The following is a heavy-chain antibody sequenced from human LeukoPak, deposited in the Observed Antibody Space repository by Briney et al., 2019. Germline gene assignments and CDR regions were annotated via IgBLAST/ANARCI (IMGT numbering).Heavy chain of an antibody. Sequence: GGSLRLSCAASEFTFNNHDMHWVRQAPGEGLEWVAAISYDGRNKYYADSVKGRFTISRDNSKNTLNLQMNSLRTEDTAVFYCAEPRDIDSWAFDVWGQGTMVTVSS. V-gene: IGHV3-30*18. D-gene: IGHD2-15*01. CDR1: EFTFNNHD. CDR2: ISYDGRNK. J-gene: IGHJ3*01. CDR3: AEPRDIDSWAFDV.